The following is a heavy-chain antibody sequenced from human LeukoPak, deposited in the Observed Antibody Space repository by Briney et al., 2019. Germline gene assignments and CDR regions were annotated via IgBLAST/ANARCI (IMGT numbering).Heavy chain of an antibody. J-gene: IGHJ4*02. V-gene: IGHV3-23*01. CDR2: ISGSGGSR. CDR1: GFTFSTYA. CDR3: VKDTEQNTGGTAIVSLGDY. Sequence: PGGSLTLSCVGSGFTFSTYAMNWVRQAPGKGLEWVSAISGSGGSRYYADSVKGRFTISRDNSKNTLNLQMNSLRVEDTAIYYCVKDTEQNTGGTAIVSLGDYWGQGTLATVSS. D-gene: IGHD3-9*01.